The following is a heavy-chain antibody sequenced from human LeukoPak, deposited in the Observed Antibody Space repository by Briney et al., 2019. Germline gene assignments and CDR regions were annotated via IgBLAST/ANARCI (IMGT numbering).Heavy chain of an antibody. Sequence: SETLSLTCAVYGGSFSGYYWSWIRQPPGKGLEWIGEINHSGSTNYNPSLKRRVTISVDTSKNQFSLKLSSVTAADTAVYYCARRPSLLRTRAYYYYMDVWGKGTTVTVSS. V-gene: IGHV4-34*01. CDR1: GGSFSGYY. CDR2: INHSGST. D-gene: IGHD1-26*01. CDR3: ARRPSLLRTRAYYYYMDV. J-gene: IGHJ6*03.